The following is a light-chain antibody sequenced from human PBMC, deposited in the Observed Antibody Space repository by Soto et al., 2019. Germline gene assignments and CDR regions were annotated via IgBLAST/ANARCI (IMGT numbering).Light chain of an antibody. CDR2: GAS. V-gene: IGKV3-20*01. J-gene: IGKJ3*01. CDR3: QQYGSSPFT. Sequence: EIVLTQSPGTLSLSPGERATLSCRASQSVSSSYLAWYQQKPGQAPRLLIYGASSRATGIPDRFSGSGSGTYFTITISRLEPEDFAVYYCQQYGSSPFTFGPGTKVDIK. CDR1: QSVSSSY.